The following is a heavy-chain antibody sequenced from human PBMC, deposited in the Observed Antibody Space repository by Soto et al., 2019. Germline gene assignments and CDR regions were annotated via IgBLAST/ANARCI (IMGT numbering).Heavy chain of an antibody. V-gene: IGHV3-21*01. Sequence: GGSLRLSCAASGFTFSSYSMNWVRQAPGKGLEWVSSISSSSSYIYYADSVKGRFTISRDNAKNSLYLQMNSLRAEDTAVYYCAREHAMTTVTTIPYYYYGMDVWGQGTTVTVSS. J-gene: IGHJ6*02. CDR3: AREHAMTTVTTIPYYYYGMDV. CDR1: GFTFSSYS. D-gene: IGHD4-17*01. CDR2: ISSSSSYI.